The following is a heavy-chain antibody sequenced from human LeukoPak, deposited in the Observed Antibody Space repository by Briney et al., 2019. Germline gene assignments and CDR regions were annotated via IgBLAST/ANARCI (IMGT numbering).Heavy chain of an antibody. J-gene: IGHJ4*02. CDR2: IRQDGSEK. D-gene: IGHD3-9*01. CDR1: GFTFSSYW. CDR3: ARNDILTGCVH. V-gene: IGHV3-7*01. Sequence: GGXLXXSCAASGFTFSSYWMSWVRQAPGKGLEGVANIRQDGSEKYYVDSVKGRFTISRDNAKNSLYLQMNSLRAEDTAVYYCARNDILTGCVHWGQGTLVTVSS.